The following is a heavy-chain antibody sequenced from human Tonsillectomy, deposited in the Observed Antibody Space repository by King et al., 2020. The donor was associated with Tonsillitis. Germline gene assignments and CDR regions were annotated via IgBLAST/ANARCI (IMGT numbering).Heavy chain of an antibody. D-gene: IGHD3-9*01. J-gene: IGHJ4*02. Sequence: VQLVESGGGLVQPGGSLRLSCAASGFTFSSYVMSWVRQAPGKGLEWVSTISGSGGNTYYADSVKGRFTISRDNSKNTLYLQMNSLRAEDTAVYYCAKGDYGILTHFDYWGQGTLVTVSS. CDR2: ISGSGGNT. CDR3: AKGDYGILTHFDY. CDR1: GFTFSSYV. V-gene: IGHV3-23*04.